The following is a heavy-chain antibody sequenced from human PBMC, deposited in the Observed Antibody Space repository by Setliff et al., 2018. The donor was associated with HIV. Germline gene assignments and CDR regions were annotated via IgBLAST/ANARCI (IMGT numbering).Heavy chain of an antibody. CDR2: INPGTGNT. J-gene: IGHJ4*02. V-gene: IGHV1-8*01. CDR1: GCDFKIYD. CDR3: ARGKIPSWRLTMFDF. D-gene: IGHD1-1*01. Sequence: ASVKVSCKASGCDFKIYDINWVRQVAGQGLEWMGWINPGTGNTGYPQNFSGRVTMTRNTSINTVYMELSSLRSEDTAIYFCARGKIPSWRLTMFDFWGQGTPVTVSS.